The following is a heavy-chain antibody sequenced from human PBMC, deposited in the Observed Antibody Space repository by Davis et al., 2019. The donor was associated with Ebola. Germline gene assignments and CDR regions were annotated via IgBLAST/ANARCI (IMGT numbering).Heavy chain of an antibody. Sequence: PGGSLRLSCAASGFTFSTYSMNWVRQAPGKGLEWVSSISDSGNYIYYADSVKGRLTISRDNAKNSLYLQMNSLRAEDTAVYYCAKVGAQHGAGYFDYWGQGTLVTVSS. V-gene: IGHV3-21*01. CDR3: AKVGAQHGAGYFDY. D-gene: IGHD1-26*01. CDR2: ISDSGNYI. CDR1: GFTFSTYS. J-gene: IGHJ4*02.